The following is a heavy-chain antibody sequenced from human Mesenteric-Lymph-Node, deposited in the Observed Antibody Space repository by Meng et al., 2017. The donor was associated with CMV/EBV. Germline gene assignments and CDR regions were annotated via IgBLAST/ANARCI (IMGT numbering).Heavy chain of an antibody. CDR1: GGSISSSSDY. J-gene: IGHJ4*02. CDR3: ARVGGGTTYDY. V-gene: IGHV4-39*07. CDR2: IYYSGST. D-gene: IGHD1-1*01. Sequence: GSLRLSCTVSGGSISSSSDYWGWIRQPPGKGLEWIGSIYYSGSTFYNPSLKSRVTISVDTSKNQFSLKLSSVTAADTAVYYCARVGGGTTYDYWGQGTLVTVS.